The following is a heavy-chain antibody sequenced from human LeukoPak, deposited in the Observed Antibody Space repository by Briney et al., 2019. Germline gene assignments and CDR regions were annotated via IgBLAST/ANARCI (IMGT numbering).Heavy chain of an antibody. D-gene: IGHD3-22*01. CDR2: IYDRGST. J-gene: IGHJ4*02. V-gene: IGHV4-38-2*01. CDR3: ARHRYYYDSSGSYYFDY. CDR1: GYSISSGYY. Sequence: PSETLSLTCAVAGYSISSGYYWGWSRRPPGKGGEWIGMIYDRGSTYFSPSLKRGVTIAGETSHNQFSLRLRSVTAADTAVYYCARHRYYYDSSGSYYFDYWGQGALVTVSS.